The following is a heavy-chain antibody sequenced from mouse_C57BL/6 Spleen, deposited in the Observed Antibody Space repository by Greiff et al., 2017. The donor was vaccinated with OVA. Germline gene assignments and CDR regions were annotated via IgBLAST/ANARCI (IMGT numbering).Heavy chain of an antibody. Sequence: QVQLKQSGAELVKPGASVKISCKASGYAFSSYWMNWVKQRPGKGLEWIGQIYPGDGDTNYNGKFKGKATLTADKSSSTAYMQLSSLTSEDSAVYFGARHYGSSYEAMDYWGQGTSVTVSS. CDR3: ARHYGSSYEAMDY. CDR2: IYPGDGDT. CDR1: GYAFSSYW. D-gene: IGHD1-1*01. J-gene: IGHJ4*01. V-gene: IGHV1-80*01.